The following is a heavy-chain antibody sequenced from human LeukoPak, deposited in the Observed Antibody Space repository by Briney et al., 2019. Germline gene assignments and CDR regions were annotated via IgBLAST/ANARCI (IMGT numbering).Heavy chain of an antibody. J-gene: IGHJ4*02. CDR3: ARGYYYDSSGYYAVYYFDY. Sequence: ASVKVSCKASGGTFSSYAISWVRQAPGQGLEWMGRIIPILGIANYAQKFQGRVTITADKSTSTAYMELSSLRSEDTAVYYCARGYYYDSSGYYAVYYFDYWGQGTLVTVSS. CDR1: GGTFSSYA. CDR2: IIPILGIA. D-gene: IGHD3-22*01. V-gene: IGHV1-69*04.